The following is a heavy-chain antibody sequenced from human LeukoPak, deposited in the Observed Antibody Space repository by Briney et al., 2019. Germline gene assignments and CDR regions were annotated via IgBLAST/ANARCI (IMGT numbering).Heavy chain of an antibody. CDR2: IYYSGST. V-gene: IGHV4-59*12. Sequence: SETLSLTCTVSGGSIINYYWSWIRQPPGQGLEWIGYIYYSGSTNYNPSLKRRVTIAVDTSKNQLSLKLSSVTAADTAVYYCARADSGWYGQFDYWGQGTLVTVSS. CDR3: ARADSGWYGQFDY. CDR1: GGSIINYY. D-gene: IGHD6-19*01. J-gene: IGHJ4*02.